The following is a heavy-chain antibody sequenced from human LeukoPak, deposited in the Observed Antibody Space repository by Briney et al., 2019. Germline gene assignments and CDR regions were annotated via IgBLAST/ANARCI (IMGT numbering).Heavy chain of an antibody. D-gene: IGHD6-13*01. CDR1: GFTFSSYA. CDR2: ISGSGGST. CDR3: AKDGGLVSSSWYLREPIKTPDAFDP. Sequence: RSGGSLRLSCAASGFTFSSYAMSWVRQAPGKGLEWVSAISGSGGSTYYADSVKGRFTISRDNSKNTLYLQMNSLRAEDTAVYYCAKDGGLVSSSWYLREPIKTPDAFDPWGQGTLVTVSS. J-gene: IGHJ5*02. V-gene: IGHV3-23*01.